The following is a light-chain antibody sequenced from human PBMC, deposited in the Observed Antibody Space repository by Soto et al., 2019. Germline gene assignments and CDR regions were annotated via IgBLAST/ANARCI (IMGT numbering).Light chain of an antibody. J-gene: IGLJ1*01. Sequence: QSALTQPPSASGSRGQSVAISCTGTSSDVGGYNSVSWYQHHPGKAPKLIIYEVNKRPSGVPDRFSGSKSANTASLTVSGLQAEDEADYYCSSYAGNNNYVFGTGTKLTVL. V-gene: IGLV2-8*01. CDR3: SSYAGNNNYV. CDR2: EVN. CDR1: SSDVGGYNS.